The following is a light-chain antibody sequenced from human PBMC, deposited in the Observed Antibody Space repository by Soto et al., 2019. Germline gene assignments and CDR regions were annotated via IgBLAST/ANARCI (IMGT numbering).Light chain of an antibody. V-gene: IGKV1-5*01. CDR1: QGISNW. CDR2: HAS. J-gene: IGKJ1*01. CDR3: QQYNTYPT. Sequence: DIPMTQSPSTLSASIGDRVTIACRASQGISNWLAWYQQKPGKAPKLLIFHASSLESGVPSRFSGSGSGTEFTLTISSLQSDDVATYYCQQYNTYPTFGQGTKVESK.